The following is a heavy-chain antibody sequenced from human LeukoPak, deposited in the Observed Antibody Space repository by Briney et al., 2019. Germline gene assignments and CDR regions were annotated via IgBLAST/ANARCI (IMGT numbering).Heavy chain of an antibody. CDR1: GFTFDHYS. J-gene: IGHJ4*02. V-gene: IGHV3-43*01. Sequence: GGSLRLSCAASGFTFDHYSMHWVRQAPGKGLEWVSLISWDGGSTYYADSVKGRFTISRDDSKNSLSLQMNSLRAEDTALYYCAKDGKNYFDYWGQGTLVTVSS. CDR2: ISWDGGST. CDR3: AKDGKNYFDY.